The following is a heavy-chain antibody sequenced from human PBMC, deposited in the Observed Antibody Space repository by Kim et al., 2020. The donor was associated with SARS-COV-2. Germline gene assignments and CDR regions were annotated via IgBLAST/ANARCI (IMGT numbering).Heavy chain of an antibody. CDR3: ASLAVIDYYYYYMDV. V-gene: IGHV4-31*02. Sequence: SLKSRVTISVDTAKNQFSLKLSSVTAADTAVYYCASLAVIDYYYYYMDVWGKGTTVTVSS. D-gene: IGHD3-16*02. J-gene: IGHJ6*03.